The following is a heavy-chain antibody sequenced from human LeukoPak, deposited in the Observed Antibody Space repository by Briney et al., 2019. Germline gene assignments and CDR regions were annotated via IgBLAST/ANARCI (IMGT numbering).Heavy chain of an antibody. CDR2: IYSGGST. V-gene: IGHV3-53*01. D-gene: IGHD3-16*01. J-gene: IGHJ5*02. Sequence: GGSLRLSCAASGFTVSSNYMSWVRLAPGKGLEWVSVIYSGGSTYYADSVKGRFTISRDNSKNTLYLQMNSLRAEDTAVYYCARDSGKGENWFDPWGQGTLVTVSS. CDR1: GFTVSSNY. CDR3: ARDSGKGENWFDP.